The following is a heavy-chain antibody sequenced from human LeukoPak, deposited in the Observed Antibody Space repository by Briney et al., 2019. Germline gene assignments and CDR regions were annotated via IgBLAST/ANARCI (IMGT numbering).Heavy chain of an antibody. Sequence: GASVKVSCKASGYTFTSYGISWVRQAPGQGLEWMGWISAYNGNTNYAQKPQGRVTMTTDTSTSTAYMELRSLRSDDTAVYYCARGMGYYGSGSYLWFDPWGQGTLVTVSS. CDR1: GYTFTSYG. CDR3: ARGMGYYGSGSYLWFDP. D-gene: IGHD3-10*01. J-gene: IGHJ5*02. V-gene: IGHV1-18*01. CDR2: ISAYNGNT.